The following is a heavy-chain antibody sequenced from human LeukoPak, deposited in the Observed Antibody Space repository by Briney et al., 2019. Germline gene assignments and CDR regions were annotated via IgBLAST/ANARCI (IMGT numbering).Heavy chain of an antibody. J-gene: IGHJ4*02. CDR1: GYTFSDFS. CDR3: VRLRRNNDRSGYYYYYDY. D-gene: IGHD3-22*01. V-gene: IGHV3-21*01. CDR2: ISVRSNYR. Sequence: GGSLTLSCAASGYTFSDFSVNWVRQAPGKGLEWVSSISVRSNYRYYADSVRGRFTISRDDARDSLFLQMSSLRAEDTAVYFCVRLRRNNDRSGYYYYYDYWGQGTLVTVSS.